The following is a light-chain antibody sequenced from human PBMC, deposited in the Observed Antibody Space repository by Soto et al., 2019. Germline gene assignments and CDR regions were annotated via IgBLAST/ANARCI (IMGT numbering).Light chain of an antibody. J-gene: IGKJ4*01. Sequence: DIEMTQSPSSLSASVGDRVTITCRASQSISTFLNWYQQKGGKAPKLLIQGATGLQSGVPLRISGRGSGTDFSLTISSLQPEDFATYYCQQSYSTLFSFGGGTRVEIK. CDR2: GAT. CDR1: QSISTF. CDR3: QQSYSTLFS. V-gene: IGKV1-39*01.